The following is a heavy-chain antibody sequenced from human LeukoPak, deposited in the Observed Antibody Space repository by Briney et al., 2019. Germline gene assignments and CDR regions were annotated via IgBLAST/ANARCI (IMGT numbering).Heavy chain of an antibody. J-gene: IGHJ4*02. CDR2: INHSGNT. D-gene: IGHD4-11*01. CDR1: GGSFSGYY. Sequence: SETLSLTCAVYGGSFSGYYWTWIRQPPGKGLEWIGKINHSGNTKYNPSLKSRVTISVDTSKNQFSLKLSSVTAADTAVYYCARWATTGISYFDYWGQGTLVTVSS. V-gene: IGHV4-34*01. CDR3: ARWATTGISYFDY.